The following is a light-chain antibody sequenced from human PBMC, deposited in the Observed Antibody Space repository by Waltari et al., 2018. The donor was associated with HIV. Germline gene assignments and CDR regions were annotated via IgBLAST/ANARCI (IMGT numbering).Light chain of an antibody. CDR2: EFS. J-gene: IGLJ2*01. CDR1: RSDVGNYNR. Sequence: QSALTQPHSVSGSPGPSVTISCTGTRSDVGNYNRVSWYQQPPGSAPKPMIYEFSNAPSGGPRRCSGSKSGNTASLTSSGLQAEYEADYYCSSYTSSNTFVVFGGGTKLTVL. V-gene: IGLV2-18*02. CDR3: SSYTSSNTFVV.